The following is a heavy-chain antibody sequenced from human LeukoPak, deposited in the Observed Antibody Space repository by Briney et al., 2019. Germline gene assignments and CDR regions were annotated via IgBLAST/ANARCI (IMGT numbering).Heavy chain of an antibody. CDR2: ISAYNGNT. CDR3: ASLSYGGNSDY. D-gene: IGHD4-23*01. CDR1: GYTFTSYG. V-gene: IGHV1-18*01. J-gene: IGHJ4*02. Sequence: ASVKVSCKASGYTFTSYGISWVRQAPGQGLEWMGWISAYNGNTNYAQKLQGRVTMTTDTSTSTAYMELRSLRSDDTAAYYCASLSYGGNSDYWGQGTLVTVSS.